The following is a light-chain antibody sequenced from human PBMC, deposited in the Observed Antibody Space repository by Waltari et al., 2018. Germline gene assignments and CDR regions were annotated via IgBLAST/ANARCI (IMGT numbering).Light chain of an antibody. Sequence: DIQMTQSPYSMSASVEDRVTITCRASQSSSSYLNWYQRKSGKAPNLLISAASSLQSGVPSRFSGSGSGTDFTLTISSLQPEDFATYYCQQSYSTPRTFGQGTKVEIK. CDR2: AAS. J-gene: IGKJ1*01. CDR1: QSSSSY. V-gene: IGKV1-39*01. CDR3: QQSYSTPRT.